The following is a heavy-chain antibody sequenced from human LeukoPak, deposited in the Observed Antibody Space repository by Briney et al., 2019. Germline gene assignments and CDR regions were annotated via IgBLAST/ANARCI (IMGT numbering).Heavy chain of an antibody. CDR1: GLTFSSYG. Sequence: GGSLRLSCAASGLTFSSYGMSWVRQAPGKGLEWVSAISDSGGNTYYADSVKGRFTISRDNSNNMLFLQMNSLRAGDTAVYYCAKGGSAGGPNWFDPWGQGTLVTVSS. D-gene: IGHD1-26*01. CDR3: AKGGSAGGPNWFDP. J-gene: IGHJ5*02. CDR2: ISDSGGNT. V-gene: IGHV3-23*01.